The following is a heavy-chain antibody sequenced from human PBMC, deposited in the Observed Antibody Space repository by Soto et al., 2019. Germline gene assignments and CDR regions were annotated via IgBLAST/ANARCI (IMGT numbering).Heavy chain of an antibody. CDR2: ISSNGGST. J-gene: IGHJ5*02. CDR1: GFTFSSYA. Sequence: GGSLRLSCSASGFTFSSYAMHWVRQAPGKGLEYVSAISSNGGSTYYADSVKGRFTISRDNSKNTLYLQMSSLSAEATAVYYCVKDSDYYGSGPRYNWFDPWGQGTLVTVSS. D-gene: IGHD3-10*01. V-gene: IGHV3-64D*06. CDR3: VKDSDYYGSGPRYNWFDP.